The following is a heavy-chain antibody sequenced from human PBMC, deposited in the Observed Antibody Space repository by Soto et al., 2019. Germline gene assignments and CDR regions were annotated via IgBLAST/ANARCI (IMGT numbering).Heavy chain of an antibody. CDR3: ARDPIPTLRIAVAANWFDP. CDR1: GYTFTSYA. Sequence: ASVKVSCKASGYTFTSYAMHWVRQAPGQRLEWMGWINAGNGNTKYSQKFQGRVTITRDTSASTAYMELSSLRSEDTAVYYCARDPIPTLRIAVAANWFDPWGQGTLVTVS. D-gene: IGHD6-19*01. J-gene: IGHJ5*02. CDR2: INAGNGNT. V-gene: IGHV1-3*01.